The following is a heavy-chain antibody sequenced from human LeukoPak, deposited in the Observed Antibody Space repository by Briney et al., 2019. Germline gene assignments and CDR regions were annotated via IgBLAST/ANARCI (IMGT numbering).Heavy chain of an antibody. D-gene: IGHD6-13*01. V-gene: IGHV1-69*13. CDR1: GGTFSSYA. Sequence: SVKVSCKASGGTFSSYAISWVRQAPGQGLEWMGGIIPIFGTANYAQKFQGRVTITAAESTSTAYMELSSLRSEDTGVYYCATGRWNSSSWGDYWGQGTLVTVSS. J-gene: IGHJ4*02. CDR3: ATGRWNSSSWGDY. CDR2: IIPIFGTA.